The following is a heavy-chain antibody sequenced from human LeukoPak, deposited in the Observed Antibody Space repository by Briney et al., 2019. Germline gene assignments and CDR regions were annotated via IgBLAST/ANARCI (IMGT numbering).Heavy chain of an antibody. CDR1: GYTFTSYG. J-gene: IGHJ4*02. D-gene: IGHD3-3*01. Sequence: GASVKVSCKASGYTFTSYGISWVRQAPGQGLEWMGGIIPIFGTANYAQKFQGRVTITADESTSTAYMELSSLRSEDTAVYYCARESPRFLEWLSHWNHLDYWGQGTLATVSS. V-gene: IGHV1-69*13. CDR3: ARESPRFLEWLSHWNHLDY. CDR2: IIPIFGTA.